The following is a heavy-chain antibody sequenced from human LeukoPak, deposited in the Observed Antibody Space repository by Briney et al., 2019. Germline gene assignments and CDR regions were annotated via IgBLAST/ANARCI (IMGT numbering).Heavy chain of an antibody. CDR1: GFTFSSYA. D-gene: IGHD3-22*01. Sequence: GGSLRLSCAASGFTFSSYAMHWVRQAPGKGLEYVSAISSNGGSTYYANSVKGRFTISRDNSKNTLYLQMGSLRAEDMAVYCCARVMNYYDSSGYSLDYWGQGTLVTVSS. CDR3: ARVMNYYDSSGYSLDY. V-gene: IGHV3-64*01. J-gene: IGHJ4*02. CDR2: ISSNGGST.